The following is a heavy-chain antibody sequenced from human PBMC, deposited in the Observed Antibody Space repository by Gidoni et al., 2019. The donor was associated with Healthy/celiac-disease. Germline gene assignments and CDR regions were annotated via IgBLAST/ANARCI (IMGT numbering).Heavy chain of an antibody. CDR2: ISYDGSNK. V-gene: IGHV3-30*18. J-gene: IGHJ6*02. CDR3: AKDRSNGYSSSWYSSTYYYYGMDV. Sequence: QVQLVESGGGVVQPGRSLRLSCAASGFTFSSYGMHWVRQAPGKGLEWVAVISYDGSNKYYADSVKGRFTISRDNSKNTLYLQMNSLRAEDTAVYYCAKDRSNGYSSSWYSSTYYYYGMDVWGQGTTVTVSS. D-gene: IGHD6-13*01. CDR1: GFTFSSYG.